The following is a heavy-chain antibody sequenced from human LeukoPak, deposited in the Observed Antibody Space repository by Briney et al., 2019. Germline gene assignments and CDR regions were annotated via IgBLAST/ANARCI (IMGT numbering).Heavy chain of an antibody. CDR3: ARESVTLLNWFDP. D-gene: IGHD4-17*01. V-gene: IGHV4-39*07. CDR2: IYQSGST. Sequence: PSETLSLTCTVSGGSISSSSYYWGWIRQPPGKGLEWIGSIYQSGSTYYNPSLKSRVTISVDTSKNQFSLKLSSVTAADTAVYYCARESVTLLNWFDPWGQGTLVTVSS. J-gene: IGHJ5*02. CDR1: GGSISSSSYY.